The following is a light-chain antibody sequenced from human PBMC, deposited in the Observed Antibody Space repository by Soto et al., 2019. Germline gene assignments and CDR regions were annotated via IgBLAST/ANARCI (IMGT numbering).Light chain of an antibody. CDR2: DVT. V-gene: IGLV2-14*01. CDR3: SSYTSSSTLVV. CDR1: SSDVGAYDF. J-gene: IGLJ2*01. Sequence: QSVLTQPASVSGSPGQSITISCTGTSSDVGAYDFVLWYQHSPGKAPKLVTFDVTHRPPEISDRFSGSKSANTASLTISGHQAADEAFYYCSSYTSSSTLVVFGGGTKLTVL.